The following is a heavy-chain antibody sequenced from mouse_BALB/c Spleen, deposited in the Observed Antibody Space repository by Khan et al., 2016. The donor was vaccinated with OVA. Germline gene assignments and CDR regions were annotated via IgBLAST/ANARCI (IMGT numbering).Heavy chain of an antibody. Sequence: QVTLKESGPGILQPSQTLSLTCSFSGFSLSTSGMGVSWIRQPSGKGLEWLAHIYWDDDKRYNPSLKSRLTISKDTTRNKVFLKITSVDTADTATYFFDRRAWDYCKYLYYFDYWGQGTTLTVSS. D-gene: IGHD2-1*01. CDR3: DRRAWDYCKYLYYFDY. J-gene: IGHJ2*01. CDR2: IYWDDDK. V-gene: IGHV8-12*01. CDR1: GFSLSTSGMG.